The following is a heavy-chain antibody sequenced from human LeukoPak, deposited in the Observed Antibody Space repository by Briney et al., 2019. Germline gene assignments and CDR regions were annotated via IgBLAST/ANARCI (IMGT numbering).Heavy chain of an antibody. V-gene: IGHV3-48*03. Sequence: RGSLILSCAASGFTLTSYEMNWVRHAPGKGLEWVSHISGRDSNIYQADSLKGRFTISRDNAKNSLYLQMNSLRAEDTGLYYCARDLGGYNFGNLGYWGQGTLVTVSS. CDR2: ISGRDSNI. CDR3: ARDLGGYNFGNLGY. J-gene: IGHJ4*02. D-gene: IGHD5-24*01. CDR1: GFTLTSYE.